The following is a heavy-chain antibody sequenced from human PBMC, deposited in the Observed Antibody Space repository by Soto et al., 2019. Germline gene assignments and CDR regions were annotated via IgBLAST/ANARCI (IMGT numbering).Heavy chain of an antibody. CDR3: ARASSSWSLYYSYYGMDV. CDR1: GYSISSGYY. D-gene: IGHD6-13*01. CDR2: IYHSGST. Sequence: SETLSLTCAASGYSISSGYYWGWIRQPPGKGLEWIGSIYHSGSTYYNPSLKSRVTISVDTSKNQFSLKLSSVSAADSAVYYWARASSSWSLYYSYYGMDVLGQGTTVTVSS. J-gene: IGHJ6*02. V-gene: IGHV4-38-2*01.